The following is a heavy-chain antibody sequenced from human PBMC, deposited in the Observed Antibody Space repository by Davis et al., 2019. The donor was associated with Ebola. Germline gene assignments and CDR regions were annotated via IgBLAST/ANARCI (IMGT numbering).Heavy chain of an antibody. CDR1: GYTFTDYY. CDR3: ARGTRVIGSTRGATDY. V-gene: IGHV1-2*04. D-gene: IGHD1-1*01. Sequence: AASVKVSCKASGYTFTDYYMQWVRQAPGQGFEWMGWINPNSGVTNYAQKFQDWVTITRDTSINTAYMELSRLRSDDTAVFYCARGTRVIGSTRGATDYWGQGTLVTVSS. CDR2: INPNSGVT. J-gene: IGHJ4*02.